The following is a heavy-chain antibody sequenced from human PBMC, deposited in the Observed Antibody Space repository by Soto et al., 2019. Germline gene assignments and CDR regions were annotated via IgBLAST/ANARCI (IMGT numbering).Heavy chain of an antibody. J-gene: IGHJ6*02. D-gene: IGHD2-2*01. CDR2: INPNSGGT. Sequence: QVQLVQSGAEVKKPGASVKVSCKASGYTFTGYYMHWVRQAPGQGLEWMEWINPNSGGTNYAQKFQGRVTMTRDTSISTAYMELSRLRSDDTAVYYCARGDIVVVPAAMSAYYYYYGMDVWGQGTTVTVSS. CDR3: ARGDIVVVPAAMSAYYYYYGMDV. V-gene: IGHV1-2*02. CDR1: GYTFTGYY.